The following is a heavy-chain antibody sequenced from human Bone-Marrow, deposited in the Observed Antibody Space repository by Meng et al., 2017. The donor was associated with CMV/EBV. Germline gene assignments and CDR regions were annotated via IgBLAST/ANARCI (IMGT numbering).Heavy chain of an antibody. CDR2: ISSSSSYI. D-gene: IGHD1-26*01. Sequence: GESLKISCAASGFTFSSYSMNWVRQAPGKGLEWVSSISSSSSYIYYADSVKGRFTISRDNAKNSLYLQMNSLRAEDTAVYYCARDIRGSYSVYYYGMDVWGQGPTVPVSS. CDR1: GFTFSSYS. CDR3: ARDIRGSYSVYYYGMDV. J-gene: IGHJ6*02. V-gene: IGHV3-21*01.